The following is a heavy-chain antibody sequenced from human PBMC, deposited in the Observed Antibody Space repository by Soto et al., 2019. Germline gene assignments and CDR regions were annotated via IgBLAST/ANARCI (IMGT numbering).Heavy chain of an antibody. Sequence: QVQLVESGGGVVQPGRSLRLSCAASGLTLSNYAMHWVRQAPGKGLEWVAVISYDGSNRYYADSVKGRFTISRDNSKNTLYLQLNSLRAEDTAVYYCARVTQAGAADYWGQGTLVTVSS. CDR2: ISYDGSNR. CDR1: GLTLSNYA. D-gene: IGHD6-19*01. J-gene: IGHJ4*02. CDR3: ARVTQAGAADY. V-gene: IGHV3-30-3*01.